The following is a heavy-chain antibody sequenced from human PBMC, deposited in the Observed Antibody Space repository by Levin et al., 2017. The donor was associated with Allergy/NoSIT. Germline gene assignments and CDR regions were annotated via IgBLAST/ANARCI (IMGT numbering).Heavy chain of an antibody. CDR1: GGTFSSYA. V-gene: IGHV1-69*01. J-gene: IGHJ3*02. D-gene: IGHD6-19*01. Sequence: KISCKASGGTFSSYAISWVRQAPGQGLEWMGGIIPIFGTTRYAQKFQGRVTITADESTSTAYRELSSPRSEDTAVYYCAACAGAQWLCGFDIWGQGTMVTVSS. CDR2: IIPIFGTT. CDR3: AACAGAQWLCGFDI.